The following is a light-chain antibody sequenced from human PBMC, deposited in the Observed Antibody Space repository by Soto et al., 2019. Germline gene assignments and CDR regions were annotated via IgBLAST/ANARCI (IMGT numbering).Light chain of an antibody. V-gene: IGLV2-14*01. J-gene: IGLJ1*01. CDR2: DVS. CDR3: SSWTSSSSYV. CDR1: SSDVGGYNS. Sequence: QSALTQPASVSGSPGQSIAISCTGTSSDVGGYNSVSWYQQYPGKAPKLMIHDVSNRPSGVSDRFSGSKSGNTASLTISGLQAEDEADYYCSSWTSSSSYVFGSGTRPPS.